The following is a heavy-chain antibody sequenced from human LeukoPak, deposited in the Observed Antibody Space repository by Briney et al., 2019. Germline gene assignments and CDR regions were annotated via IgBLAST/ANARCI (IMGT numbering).Heavy chain of an antibody. CDR3: ARTPGYSGSYNLPFDY. V-gene: IGHV3-53*01. D-gene: IGHD1-26*01. CDR1: GFTVSSNY. J-gene: IGHJ4*02. CDR2: IYSGGST. Sequence: PGGSLRLSCAASGFTVSSNYMSWVRQAPGKGLEWVSVIYSGGSTYYADSVKGRFTISRDNSKNTLYLQMNSLRAEDTAVYYCARTPGYSGSYNLPFDYWGQGTLVTVSS.